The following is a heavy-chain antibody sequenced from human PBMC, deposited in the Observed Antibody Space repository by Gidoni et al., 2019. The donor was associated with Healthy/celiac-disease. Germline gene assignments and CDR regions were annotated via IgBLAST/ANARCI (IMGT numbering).Heavy chain of an antibody. D-gene: IGHD4-4*01. CDR3: ARDRDSNSDYYYYGMDV. V-gene: IGHV1-69*06. J-gene: IGHJ6*02. Sequence: QVQLVQSGGEVQKPGSSVKVSCKASVGTFISYAISWVGQAPGQGLEWMGGIIPIFGTANYAQKFQGRVTITADKATSTAYMELSSLRSEDTAVYYCARDRDSNSDYYYYGMDVWGQGTTGTVSS. CDR1: VGTFISYA. CDR2: IIPIFGTA.